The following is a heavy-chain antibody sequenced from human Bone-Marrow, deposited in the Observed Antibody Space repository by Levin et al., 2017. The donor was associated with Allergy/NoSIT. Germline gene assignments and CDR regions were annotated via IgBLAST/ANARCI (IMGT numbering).Heavy chain of an antibody. CDR2: IYYSGST. V-gene: IGHV4-59*08. CDR3: ARQIVPQASFVFWFDP. Sequence: SETLSLTCTVSGGSFNNYCWTWIRQPPGKGLEWIGYIYYSGSTNYNPSLESRVTISVDTSKNQFSLKLSSVTAADTAVYYCARQIVPQASFVFWFDPWGQGTLVTVSS. D-gene: IGHD2-2*01. J-gene: IGHJ5*02. CDR1: GGSFNNYC.